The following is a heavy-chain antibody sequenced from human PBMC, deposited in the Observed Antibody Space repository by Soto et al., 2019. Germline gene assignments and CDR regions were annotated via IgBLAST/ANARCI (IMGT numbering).Heavy chain of an antibody. J-gene: IGHJ4*02. CDR3: ATGRDYYDSSGYFDY. CDR2: IFFSGNT. V-gene: IGHV4-31*03. D-gene: IGHD3-22*01. Sequence: SETLSLTCTVSGGSILNGGHYWTWIRQHPGKGLEWIGRIFFSGNTHYNPALKSRLTFSLDTSKNQFSLKLSSVTAADTAVYYCATGRDYYDSSGYFDYWGQGTLVTVSS. CDR1: GGSILNGGHY.